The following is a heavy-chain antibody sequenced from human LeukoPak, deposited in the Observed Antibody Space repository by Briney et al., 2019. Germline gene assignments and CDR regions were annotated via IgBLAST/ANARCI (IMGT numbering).Heavy chain of an antibody. D-gene: IGHD1-26*01. CDR2: ISYDGSNK. CDR1: GFTFSSYG. V-gene: IGHV3-30*03. CDR3: ARAPRSGSYANFDY. Sequence: GGSLRLSCAASGFTFSSYGMHWVRQAPGKGLEWVAVISYDGSNKYYADSVKGRFTISRDNSKNTLYLQMNSLRAEDTAVYYCARAPRSGSYANFDYWGQGTLVTVSS. J-gene: IGHJ4*02.